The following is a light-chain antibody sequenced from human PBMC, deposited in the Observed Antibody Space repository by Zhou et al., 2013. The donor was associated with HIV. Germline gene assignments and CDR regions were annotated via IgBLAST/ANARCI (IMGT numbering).Light chain of an antibody. V-gene: IGLV3-1*01. CDR3: QAWDSSTYVV. CDR2: QDS. Sequence: YELTQPPSVSVSPGQTASITCSGDKLGDKYACWYQQKPGQSPVLVIYQDSKRPSGIPERFSGSNSGNTATLTISGTQAMDEADYYCQAWDSSTYVVFGGGTKLTVL. CDR1: KLGDKY. J-gene: IGLJ2*01.